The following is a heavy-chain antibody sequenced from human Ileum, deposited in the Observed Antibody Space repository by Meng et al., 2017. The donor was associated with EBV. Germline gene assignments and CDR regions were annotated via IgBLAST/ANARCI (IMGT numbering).Heavy chain of an antibody. V-gene: IGHV4-34*01. CDR2: INHSGST. CDR3: ARGNKVSDRGFDY. Sequence: HGKPHRCGVGLFKPSETLSLPCAVYGGSFSGYYWSWIRQPPGKGLEWIGEINHSGSTNYNPSLKSRVTIAVDTSKNQFSLKLISVTAADTAVYYCARGNKVSDRGFDYWGQGTLVTVSS. CDR1: GGSFSGYY. J-gene: IGHJ4*02. D-gene: IGHD3-10*01.